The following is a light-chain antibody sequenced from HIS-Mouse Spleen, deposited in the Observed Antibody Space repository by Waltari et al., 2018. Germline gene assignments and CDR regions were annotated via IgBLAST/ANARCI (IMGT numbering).Light chain of an antibody. J-gene: IGKJ1*01. Sequence: DIVMTQSPLSLPVTPGEPASISCRSSQSLLHSNGYNYLDWYLQKPGQSPQLLIYKASSLESGVPSRFSGSGSGTEFTLTISSLQPDDFATYYCQQYNSYSPETFGQGTKVEIK. CDR1: QSLLHSNGYNY. CDR2: KAS. V-gene: IGKV2-28*01. CDR3: QQYNSYSPET.